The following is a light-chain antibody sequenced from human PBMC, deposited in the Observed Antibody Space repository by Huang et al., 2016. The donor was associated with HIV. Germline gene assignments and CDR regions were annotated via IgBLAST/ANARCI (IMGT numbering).Light chain of an antibody. CDR2: DAS. J-gene: IGKJ3*01. V-gene: IGKV1-33*01. CDR1: QDISNY. Sequence: DIQMTQSPSSLSASVGDRVTIPCQASQDISNYLNWYQQKPGKAPKLLIYDASNLETGVPSRFSGSGSGSDFTFTSSSLQPEDIATYYCQQYDNLLFTFGPGTKVDI. CDR3: QQYDNLLFT.